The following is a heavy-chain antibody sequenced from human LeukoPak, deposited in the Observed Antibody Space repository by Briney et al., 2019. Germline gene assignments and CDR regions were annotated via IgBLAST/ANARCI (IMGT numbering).Heavy chain of an antibody. D-gene: IGHD4-23*01. Sequence: GGSLRLSCVASGFTFGDHAMSWVRQALGEGLEWVSAISGNGVNTYYADSVQGRFTISRDNSKNTVFLQMSSLRAEDTAVYYCARLLYGGYSLPREDWWGQGTLVTVSS. CDR2: ISGNGVNT. V-gene: IGHV3-23*01. CDR3: ARLLYGGYSLPREDW. J-gene: IGHJ4*02. CDR1: GFTFGDHA.